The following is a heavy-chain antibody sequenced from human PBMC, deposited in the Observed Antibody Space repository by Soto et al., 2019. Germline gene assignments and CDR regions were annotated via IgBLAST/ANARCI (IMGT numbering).Heavy chain of an antibody. CDR2: ISGSGGST. CDR3: AKVEENIVVVPAAMTFDP. CDR1: GFTFSSYA. Sequence: GGSLRLSCAASGFTFSSYAMSWVRQAPGKGLEWVSAISGSGGSTYYADSVKGRSTISRDNSKNTLYLQMNSLRAEDTAVYYCAKVEENIVVVPAAMTFDPWGQGTLVTVSS. J-gene: IGHJ5*02. D-gene: IGHD2-2*01. V-gene: IGHV3-23*01.